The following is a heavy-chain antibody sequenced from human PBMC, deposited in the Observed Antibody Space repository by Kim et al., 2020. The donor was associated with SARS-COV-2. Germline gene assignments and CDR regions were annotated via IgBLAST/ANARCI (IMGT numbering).Heavy chain of an antibody. V-gene: IGHV4-4*02. CDR2: IYHSGST. Sequence: LRETLSLTCDVSGGSISSSNWWSWVRQPPGKGLEWIGEIYHSGSTNYNPSLESRVTISVDKSKNQFSLKLTSVTAADTALYYCTRATGTLVRGIYFYGLDVWGQGTTVTVSS. CDR3: TRATGTLVRGIYFYGLDV. J-gene: IGHJ6*02. D-gene: IGHD3-10*01. CDR1: GGSISSSNW.